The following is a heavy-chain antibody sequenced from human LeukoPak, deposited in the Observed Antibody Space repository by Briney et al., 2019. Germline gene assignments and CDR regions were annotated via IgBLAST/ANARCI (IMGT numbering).Heavy chain of an antibody. J-gene: IGHJ4*02. CDR3: HSTILDRRDY. CDR1: GYTFTSYG. V-gene: IGHV1-69*06. Sequence: SVKVSCKASGYTFTSYGISWVRQAPGQGLEWMGGIIPIFGTANYAQKFQGRVTITADKSTSTAYMELSSLRSEDTAVYYCHSTILDRRDYWGQGTLVTVSS. CDR2: IIPIFGTA. D-gene: IGHD3-3*01.